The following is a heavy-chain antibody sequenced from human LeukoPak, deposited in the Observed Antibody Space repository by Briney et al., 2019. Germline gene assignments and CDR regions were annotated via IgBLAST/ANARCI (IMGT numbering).Heavy chain of an antibody. D-gene: IGHD1-26*01. J-gene: IGHJ4*02. CDR1: GFTFSSYG. CDR3: AKDGGSYSWAAFDY. Sequence: GGSLRLSCAASGFTFSSYGMHWVRQAPGKVLEWVAVISYDGSDKYYADSVKGRFTISRDNSKNTLYLQVNSLRPEDTAIYYCAKDGGSYSWAAFDYWGQGTLVTVSS. CDR2: ISYDGSDK. V-gene: IGHV3-30*18.